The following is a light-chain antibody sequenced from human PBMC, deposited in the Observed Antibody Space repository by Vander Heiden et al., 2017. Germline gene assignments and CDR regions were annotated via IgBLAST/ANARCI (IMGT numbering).Light chain of an antibody. V-gene: IGLV1-51*01. CDR2: DND. Sequence: QSVLTQPPPVSAAPGQKVTTPCSGSSSNIGKSFVSWYQQFRGTAPKLLSDDNDKRPSGTPARFSGSKSGTSATLDITGLQTGDEADYYCGTWDSGLSVGVFGTGTKLTVL. CDR1: SSNIGKSF. J-gene: IGLJ3*02. CDR3: GTWDSGLSVGV.